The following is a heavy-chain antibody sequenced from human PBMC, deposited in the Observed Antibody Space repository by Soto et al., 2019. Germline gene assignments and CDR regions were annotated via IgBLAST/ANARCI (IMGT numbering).Heavy chain of an antibody. CDR1: GDSVSSNSAA. J-gene: IGHJ6*03. Sequence: QVQLQESGPGLVKPSQTLSLTCAISGDSVSSNSAAWNWLRLSPSRGLEWLARTYYRSRWYNDYAVSVRSRITVNPDTSKTQFSLHLTSVTPEDTSVYYCAGTTSHQWYYMDVWGKGTTVTVSS. D-gene: IGHD1-1*01. V-gene: IGHV6-1*01. CDR3: AGTTSHQWYYMDV. CDR2: TYYRSRWYN.